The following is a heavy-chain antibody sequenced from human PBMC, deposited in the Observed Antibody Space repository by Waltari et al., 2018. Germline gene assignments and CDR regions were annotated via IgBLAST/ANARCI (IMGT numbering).Heavy chain of an antibody. CDR2: IYYSGST. J-gene: IGHJ6*03. V-gene: IGHV4-59*01. Sequence: QVQLQESGPGLVKPSETLSLTCTVSGGSISSYYWSWIRQPPGKGLEWIGYIYYSGSTNYTPSLKSRVTISVETSRNQFSLKLSSVTAADTAVYYCARVYYDSSGYYSGGYYYYMDVWGKGTTVTVSS. CDR3: ARVYYDSSGYYSGGYYYYMDV. D-gene: IGHD3-22*01. CDR1: GGSISSYY.